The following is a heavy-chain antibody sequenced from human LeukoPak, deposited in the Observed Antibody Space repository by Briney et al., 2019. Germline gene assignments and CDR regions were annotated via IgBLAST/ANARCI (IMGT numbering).Heavy chain of an antibody. CDR1: GFTFSSYA. Sequence: GGSLRLSCAASGFTFSSYAMSWVRQAPGKGLEWVSAISGSGGSTYYADSVKGRFTISRDNSKNTLYLQTNSLRAEDTAVYYCAKDQGRITIFGVVTALDYWGQGTLVTVSS. CDR2: ISGSGGST. D-gene: IGHD3-3*01. J-gene: IGHJ4*02. V-gene: IGHV3-23*01. CDR3: AKDQGRITIFGVVTALDY.